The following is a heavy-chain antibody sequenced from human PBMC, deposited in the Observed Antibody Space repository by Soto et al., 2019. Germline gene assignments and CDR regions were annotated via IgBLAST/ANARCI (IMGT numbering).Heavy chain of an antibody. Sequence: QVQLVQSGAEEKKPGASVKVSCKASGYTFTSYGLHWVRQAPGQRLEWMGWINGGNGNTKYPQKFQGRVTITRDTSASTDYMRLSSLRPAATAVYYCAINHSGSTTSRGDVWGQGTTVTVSS. CDR1: GYTFTSYG. V-gene: IGHV1-3*05. J-gene: IGHJ6*02. CDR3: AINHSGSTTSRGDV. D-gene: IGHD1-1*01. CDR2: INGGNGNT.